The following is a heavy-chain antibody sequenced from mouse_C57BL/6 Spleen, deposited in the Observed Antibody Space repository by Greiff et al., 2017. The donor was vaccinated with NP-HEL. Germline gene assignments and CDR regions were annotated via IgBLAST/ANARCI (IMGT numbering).Heavy chain of an antibody. CDR2: IYPGGGYT. D-gene: IGHD4-1*01. Sequence: VQLQQSGAELVRPGTSVKMSCKASGYTFTNYWIGWAKQRPGHGLEWIGDIYPGGGYTNYNEKFKGKATLTADKSSSKAYMQFSSLTSDDSAIYYCARTLLTGPYYAMDYWGQGTSVTVSS. V-gene: IGHV1-63*01. J-gene: IGHJ4*01. CDR3: ARTLLTGPYYAMDY. CDR1: GYTFTNYW.